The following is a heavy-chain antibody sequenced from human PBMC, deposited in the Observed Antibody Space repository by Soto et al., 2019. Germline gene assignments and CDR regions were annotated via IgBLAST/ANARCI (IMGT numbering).Heavy chain of an antibody. V-gene: IGHV4-39*01. J-gene: IGHJ4*02. CDR2: VYYRGND. Sequence: QLQLQESGPGLVKPSETLSLSCSVSDDSVNSDQYYWGWIRQPPGKGLEWIGSVYYRGNDYYNPSLQTRVTISLYKSKSQFSLKLNSVTAADSAVYFCARLEGLATISYYFDFWGPGALVTVSS. CDR1: DDSVNSDQYY. CDR3: ARLEGLATISYYFDF. D-gene: IGHD3-9*01.